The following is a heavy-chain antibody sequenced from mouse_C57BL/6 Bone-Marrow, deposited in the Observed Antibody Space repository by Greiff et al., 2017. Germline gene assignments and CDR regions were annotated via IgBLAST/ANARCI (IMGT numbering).Heavy chain of an antibody. CDR3: VRYSPTRGATGWYFDV. Sequence: VQLQQPGAELVRPGTSVKLSCKASGYTFTSYWMHWVKQRPGQGLEWIGVIDPSDSYTNYNPKFKGKATLTVDTSSSTAYMQLSSLTSEDAADYYCVRYSPTRGATGWYFDVWGTGTTVTVSS. CDR1: GYTFTSYW. V-gene: IGHV1-59*01. CDR2: IDPSDSYT. D-gene: IGHD1-1*01. J-gene: IGHJ1*03.